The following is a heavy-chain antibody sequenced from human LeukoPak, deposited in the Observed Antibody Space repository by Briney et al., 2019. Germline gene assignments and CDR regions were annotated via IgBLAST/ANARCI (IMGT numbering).Heavy chain of an antibody. CDR2: IYHSGST. Sequence: SETLSLTCAVSGGSISSSNWWSWVRQPPGKGLEWIGEIYHSGSTNYNPSLKSRVTISVDKSKNQFSLKLSSVTAADTAVFYCARSSGSSGYLFFDYWGQGTLVTVSS. CDR3: ARSSGSSGYLFFDY. V-gene: IGHV4-4*02. D-gene: IGHD3-22*01. CDR1: GGSISSSNW. J-gene: IGHJ4*02.